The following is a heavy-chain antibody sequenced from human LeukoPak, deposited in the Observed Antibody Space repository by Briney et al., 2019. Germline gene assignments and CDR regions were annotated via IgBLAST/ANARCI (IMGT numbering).Heavy chain of an antibody. CDR1: GYTFTGYY. V-gene: IGHV1-2*02. Sequence: ASVKVSCKASGYTFTGYYMHWVRQAPGQGLEWMGSINPNTGDTNYAQKFQGRVTMTRDTSISTAYMELTRLRSDDTAVYYCARGYYDSSAYYSADYWGQGTLVTVSS. J-gene: IGHJ4*02. CDR2: INPNTGDT. D-gene: IGHD3-22*01. CDR3: ARGYYDSSAYYSADY.